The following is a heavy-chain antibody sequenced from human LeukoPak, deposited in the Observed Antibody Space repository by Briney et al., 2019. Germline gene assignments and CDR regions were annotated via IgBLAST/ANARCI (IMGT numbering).Heavy chain of an antibody. CDR2: ISPYNGDR. Sequence: ASVKVSCKASGYTFSSYGISWVRQAPGHGLEWMGWISPYNGDRNYAQTFQDRVTMTTDTSTSTAYMELRSLRSDDTAMYYCARGGPFSIAAARVYYFDYWGQGTLVTVSS. V-gene: IGHV1-18*01. J-gene: IGHJ4*02. CDR3: ARGGPFSIAAARVYYFDY. CDR1: GYTFSSYG. D-gene: IGHD6-13*01.